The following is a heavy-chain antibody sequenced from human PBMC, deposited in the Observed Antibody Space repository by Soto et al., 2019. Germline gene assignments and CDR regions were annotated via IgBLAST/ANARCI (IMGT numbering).Heavy chain of an antibody. CDR1: EFTFSSYG. CDR3: ARGSRSGFDFDY. V-gene: IGHV3-33*01. J-gene: IGHJ4*02. Sequence: QVQLVESGGGVVQPGRSLRLSCAASEFTFSSYGMHWVRQAPGKGLEWVAVIWYDGSNKYYADSVKGRFTISRDNSKNTLYLQMNSLRAEDTAVYYCARGSRSGFDFDYWGQGTLVTVSS. D-gene: IGHD3-3*01. CDR2: IWYDGSNK.